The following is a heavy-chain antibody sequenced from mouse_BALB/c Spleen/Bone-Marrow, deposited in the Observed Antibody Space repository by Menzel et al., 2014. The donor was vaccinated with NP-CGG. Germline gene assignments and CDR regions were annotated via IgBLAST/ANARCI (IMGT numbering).Heavy chain of an antibody. Sequence: QVQLQQSGAELVRPGVSVKISCKGSGYTFTDYAMYWVKQSHAKSLEWIGIISTYYGDASYSQKFKGKATMTVDKSSSTAYMELARLTSEDSAIYYCAREAGPWYFDIWGAGTTVTVSS. CDR1: GYTFTDYA. J-gene: IGHJ1*01. CDR3: AREAGPWYFDI. CDR2: ISTYYGDA. V-gene: IGHV1S137*01.